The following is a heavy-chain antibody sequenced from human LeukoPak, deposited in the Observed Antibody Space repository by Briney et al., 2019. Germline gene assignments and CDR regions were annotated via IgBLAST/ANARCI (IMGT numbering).Heavy chain of an antibody. D-gene: IGHD6-19*01. Sequence: GGSLRLSCAASGFTFNRYSMNWVRQAPGNGLEWVSSISSSSSYIYYADSVKGRFTISRDNAKKSMYLEMNSLRAEDTAVHYCARPSNEGQWLVGQGVDYWGQGTLVTVSS. CDR1: GFTFNRYS. J-gene: IGHJ4*02. V-gene: IGHV3-21*01. CDR2: ISSSSSYI. CDR3: ARPSNEGQWLVGQGVDY.